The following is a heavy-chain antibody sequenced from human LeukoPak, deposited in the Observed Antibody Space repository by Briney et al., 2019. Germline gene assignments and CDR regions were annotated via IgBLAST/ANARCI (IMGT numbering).Heavy chain of an antibody. J-gene: IGHJ4*02. CDR2: ISAYNGNT. Sequence: ASVKVSCKASGYTFTSYGISWVRQAPGQGLEWMGWISAYNGNTNYAQKLQGRVTITADKSTSTAYMELSSLRSEDTAVYYCAREGGERFLEWLALDYWGQGTLVTVSS. D-gene: IGHD3-3*01. V-gene: IGHV1-18*01. CDR1: GYTFTSYG. CDR3: AREGGERFLEWLALDY.